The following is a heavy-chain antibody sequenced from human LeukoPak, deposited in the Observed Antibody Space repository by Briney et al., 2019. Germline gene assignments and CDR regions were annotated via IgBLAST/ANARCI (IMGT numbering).Heavy chain of an antibody. D-gene: IGHD3-10*01. J-gene: IGHJ3*02. CDR1: GGSISSGGYS. V-gene: IGHV4-61*08. Sequence: PSETLSLTCAVSGGSISSGGYSWSWIRQPPGKGLEWIGYIYYSGSTNYNPSLKSRVTISVDASKNQFSLKLSSVTAADTAVYYCARDPSTGPLNAFDIWGQGTMVTVSS. CDR3: ARDPSTGPLNAFDI. CDR2: IYYSGST.